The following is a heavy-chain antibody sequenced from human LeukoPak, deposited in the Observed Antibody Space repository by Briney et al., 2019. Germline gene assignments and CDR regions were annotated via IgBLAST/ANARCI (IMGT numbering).Heavy chain of an antibody. J-gene: IGHJ5*02. CDR1: GYTFTGSY. CDR2: INPSGGST. V-gene: IGHV1-46*01. Sequence: ASVKVSCKASGYTFTGSYMHWVRQAPGQGLEWMGIINPSGGSTSYAQKFQGRVTMTRDMSTSTVYMALSSLRSEDTAVYYCARSIYSSPRGGFDPWGQGTLVTVSS. CDR3: ARSIYSSPRGGFDP. D-gene: IGHD6-13*01.